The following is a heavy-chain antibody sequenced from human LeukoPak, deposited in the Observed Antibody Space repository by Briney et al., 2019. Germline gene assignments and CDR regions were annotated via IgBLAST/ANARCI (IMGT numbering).Heavy chain of an antibody. CDR2: IDIRGET. D-gene: IGHD6-19*01. CDR3: ARGGIQVSGIDEFDY. CDR1: GFTFIDYD. J-gene: IGHJ4*02. V-gene: IGHV3-13*01. Sequence: GGFLRLSCAASGFTFIDYDMHWVRQVIGKGLEWVSAIDIRGETHYSGSVKGRFTISRENAESSLYLQMNSLRAEDTAVYYCARGGIQVSGIDEFDYWGQGTLVTVSS.